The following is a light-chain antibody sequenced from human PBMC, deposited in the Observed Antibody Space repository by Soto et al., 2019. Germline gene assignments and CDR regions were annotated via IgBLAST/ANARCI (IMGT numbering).Light chain of an antibody. J-gene: IGKJ1*01. Sequence: DIQMTQSPSSVSASVGDRVTITCRASQDISSWLAWYQQKPGKAPQLLIYAASRLQSGVPSRCSGSGSGRDFLLTISSLQPEDFATYYCQQANSFPCTFGQGTKVEIK. CDR1: QDISSW. CDR2: AAS. CDR3: QQANSFPCT. V-gene: IGKV1D-12*01.